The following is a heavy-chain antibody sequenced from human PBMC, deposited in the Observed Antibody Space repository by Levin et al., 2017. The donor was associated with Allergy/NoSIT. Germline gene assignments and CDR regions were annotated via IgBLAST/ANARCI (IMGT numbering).Heavy chain of an antibody. Sequence: GGSLRLSCAASGFTFSSYAMSWVRQAPGKGLEWVSAISGSGGSTYYADSVKGRFTISRDNSKHTLYLQLNSLRAADTAVYYCAKNGPLGGHYYDSSGYYPNWYFDLWGRGTLVTVSS. CDR2: ISGSGGST. CDR3: AKNGPLGGHYYDSSGYYPNWYFDL. CDR1: GFTFSSYA. D-gene: IGHD3-22*01. J-gene: IGHJ2*01. V-gene: IGHV3-23*01.